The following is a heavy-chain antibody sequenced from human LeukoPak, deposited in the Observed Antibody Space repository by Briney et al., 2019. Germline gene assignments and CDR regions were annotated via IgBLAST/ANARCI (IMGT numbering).Heavy chain of an antibody. V-gene: IGHV3-23*01. CDR2: ITGSSGRT. CDR3: AATIALP. CDR1: GFTFSNFA. Sequence: GSLRLSCAASGFTFSNFAMSWVRQAPGKGLEWVSAITGSSGRTYYADSVKGRFTISTDNSKNTLYLQMNSLRAEDTAVYYCAATIALPWGQGTLVTVSS. J-gene: IGHJ5*02. D-gene: IGHD5-12*01.